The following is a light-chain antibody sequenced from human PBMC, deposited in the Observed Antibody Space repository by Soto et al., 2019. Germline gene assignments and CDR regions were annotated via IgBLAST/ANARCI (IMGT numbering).Light chain of an antibody. CDR2: AVS. Sequence: EIMMTQSPGTLSASPGERATLSCRASQSVSSNLAWYQQKPGQTPRLLIYAVSTRATGIPARFSGSGSRTEFTLTIRRLLSEDFAVYYSQQYNTWPLTFGQGTKVDIK. CDR1: QSVSSN. CDR3: QQYNTWPLT. J-gene: IGKJ1*01. V-gene: IGKV3-15*01.